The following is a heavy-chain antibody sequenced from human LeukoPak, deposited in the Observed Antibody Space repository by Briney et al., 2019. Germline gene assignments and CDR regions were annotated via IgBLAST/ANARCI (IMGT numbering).Heavy chain of an antibody. D-gene: IGHD3-22*01. Sequence: GGSLRLSCAASGFTFDNYGMSWVRQAPGKGLEWVSGINWNGGSTGYADSVKGRFTISRDNAKNSLYLQMNSLRAEDTALYYCARVVVVTPLGAFDIWGQGTIVTVSS. CDR3: ARVVVVTPLGAFDI. J-gene: IGHJ3*02. V-gene: IGHV3-20*04. CDR1: GFTFDNYG. CDR2: INWNGGST.